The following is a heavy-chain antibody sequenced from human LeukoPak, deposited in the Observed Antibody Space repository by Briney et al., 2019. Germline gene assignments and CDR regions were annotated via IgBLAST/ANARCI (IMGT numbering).Heavy chain of an antibody. V-gene: IGHV4-59*01. D-gene: IGHD1-26*01. J-gene: IGHJ5*02. CDR2: IYYSGST. Sequence: PSETLSLTCTVSDGSISDYSWSWIRQPPGKGLEWIGYIYYSGSTNYNPSLKSRVTISLDTSKNQFSLKLSSVTAADMAVYYCARDAIVGATNWFYPWGQGTLVTVSS. CDR3: ARDAIVGATNWFYP. CDR1: DGSISDYS.